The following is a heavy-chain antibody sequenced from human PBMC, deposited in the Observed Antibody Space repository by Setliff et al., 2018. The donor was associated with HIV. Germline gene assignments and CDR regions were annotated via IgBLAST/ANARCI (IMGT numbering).Heavy chain of an antibody. CDR1: GFTFSSYD. Sequence: GGSLRLSCAASGFTFSSYDMHWVRQAPGKGREWVSHITGTDTTIYYADSVKGGFTISRYIAKNSRYLQMNSLRVEDTAVYYCARDVPFWNGYYYTYYFDSRGQGTLVTFSS. CDR3: ARDVPFWNGYYYTYYFDS. CDR2: ITGTDTTI. V-gene: IGHV3-48*03. J-gene: IGHJ4*02. D-gene: IGHD3-3*01.